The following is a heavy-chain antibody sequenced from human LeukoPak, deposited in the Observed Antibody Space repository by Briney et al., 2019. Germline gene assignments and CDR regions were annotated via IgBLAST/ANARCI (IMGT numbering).Heavy chain of an antibody. CDR3: ARGQRRHIDMAPSFDY. Sequence: GGSLRLSCAASGFTVRSNYMSWVRQAPGKGLEWVSEIYSDGSTYYAASVKGRFSISRDNSKNTLYLQMNSLRGEDTAVYSCARGQRRHIDMAPSFDYWGQGTLVTVSS. J-gene: IGHJ4*02. CDR2: IYSDGST. V-gene: IGHV3-53*05. D-gene: IGHD5-24*01. CDR1: GFTVRSNY.